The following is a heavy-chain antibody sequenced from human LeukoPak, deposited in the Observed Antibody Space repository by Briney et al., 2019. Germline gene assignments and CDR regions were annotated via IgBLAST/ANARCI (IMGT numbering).Heavy chain of an antibody. Sequence: SETLSLTCTVSGVSISSSVYYWGWIRQPPGKGLEWIGSIYYGGSTYYNPSLKSRVTISVDTSMNRFSLKLSFVTTADTAVYYCARALGYCSGGSCTRGYNWFDPWGQGTLVTVPS. CDR3: ARALGYCSGGSCTRGYNWFDP. V-gene: IGHV4-39*01. CDR2: IYYGGST. J-gene: IGHJ5*02. D-gene: IGHD2-15*01. CDR1: GVSISSSVYY.